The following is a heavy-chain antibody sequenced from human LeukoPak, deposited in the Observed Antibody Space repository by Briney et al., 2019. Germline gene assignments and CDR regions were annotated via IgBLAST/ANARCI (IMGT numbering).Heavy chain of an antibody. D-gene: IGHD2-15*01. J-gene: IGHJ4*02. CDR1: GFTFSSYA. CDR3: AKERDIVVVVAGVGGY. V-gene: IGHV3-23*01. CDR2: ISGSGSST. Sequence: PGGSLRLSCAASGFTFSSYAMSWVRQAPGKGLGWVSAISGSGSSTYYADSVKGRFTISRDNSQNTLYLQMNSLRAEDTAVYYCAKERDIVVVVAGVGGYWGQGTLVTVSS.